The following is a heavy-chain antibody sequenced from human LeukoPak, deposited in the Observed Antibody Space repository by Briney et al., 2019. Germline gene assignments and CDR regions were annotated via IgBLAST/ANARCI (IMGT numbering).Heavy chain of an antibody. D-gene: IGHD4-17*01. CDR1: GFTFSTYA. V-gene: IGHV3-23*01. CDR3: AKGRTTVTTAWGY. Sequence: PGGSLRLSCAASGFTFSTYAMSWVRQAPGKGLEWVSAISSSVGHTYYADSVKGRFTNSRDNSKNTLYLQMNSLRADDTALYYCAKGRTTVTTAWGYWGQGTLVTVSS. CDR2: ISSSVGHT. J-gene: IGHJ4*02.